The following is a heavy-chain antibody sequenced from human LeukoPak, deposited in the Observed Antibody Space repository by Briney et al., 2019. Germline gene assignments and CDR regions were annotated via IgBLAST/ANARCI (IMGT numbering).Heavy chain of an antibody. CDR1: GFTFSSYS. Sequence: NPGGSLRLSCAASGFTFSSYSMNWVRQAPGKGLEWVSSISSSSSYIYYADSVKGRFTISRDNAKNTLYLQMNSLRAEDTAVYYCARGPMVRTNLFDYWGQGTLVTVSS. V-gene: IGHV3-21*01. J-gene: IGHJ4*02. D-gene: IGHD3-10*01. CDR2: ISSSSSYI. CDR3: ARGPMVRTNLFDY.